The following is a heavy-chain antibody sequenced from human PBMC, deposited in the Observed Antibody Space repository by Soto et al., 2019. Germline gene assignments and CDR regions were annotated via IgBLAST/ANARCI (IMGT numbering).Heavy chain of an antibody. J-gene: IGHJ4*02. CDR1: GYTFTSYA. V-gene: IGHV1-3*01. Sequence: ASVKVSCKASGYTFTSYAMHWVRQAPGQRLEWMGWINAGNGNTKYSQKFQGRVTITRDTSASTAYMELSSLRSEDTAVYYCAKGGVASGGSCLGYWGQGTLVTVSS. D-gene: IGHD2-15*01. CDR2: INAGNGNT. CDR3: AKGGVASGGSCLGY.